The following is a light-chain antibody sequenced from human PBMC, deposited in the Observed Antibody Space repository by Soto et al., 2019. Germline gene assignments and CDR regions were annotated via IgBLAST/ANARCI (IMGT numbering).Light chain of an antibody. V-gene: IGLV7-43*01. CDR3: LLYYGGAVV. J-gene: IGLJ2*01. Sequence: QAVVTQEPSLTVSPGGTVTLTCASSTGAVTSGHYPNWFQQKPGQAPRALIYNTSNKHSWTPARFSGSLPGGKAALTLSGVQPEDEAEYYCLLYYGGAVVFGGGTKLTVL. CDR2: NTS. CDR1: TGAVTSGHY.